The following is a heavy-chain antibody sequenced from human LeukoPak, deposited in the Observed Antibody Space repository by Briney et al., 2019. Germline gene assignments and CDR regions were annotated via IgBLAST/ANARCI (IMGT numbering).Heavy chain of an antibody. CDR3: ARDGSYYDSSGYHLDY. Sequence: ASVKVSCKASGYTFTSYYMNWVRQAPGQGLEWMGIINPSGGSTSYAQKFQGRVTMTRDTSTSTVYMELSNLRSEDTAVYYCARDGSYYDSSGYHLDYWGQGTLVTVSS. J-gene: IGHJ4*02. CDR1: GYTFTSYY. CDR2: INPSGGST. V-gene: IGHV1-46*01. D-gene: IGHD3-22*01.